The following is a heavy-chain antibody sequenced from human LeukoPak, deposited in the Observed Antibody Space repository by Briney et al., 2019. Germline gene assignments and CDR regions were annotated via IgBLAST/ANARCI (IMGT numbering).Heavy chain of an antibody. J-gene: IGHJ4*02. V-gene: IGHV1-8*01. Sequence: ASVKVSCRASGYTFTSYDINWVRQATGQGLEWMGWMNPNSGNTGYAQKFQGRVTMTRNTSISTAYMELSSLRSEDTAVYYCARGGGTVAGTLVDYWGQGTLVTVSS. CDR1: GYTFTSYD. D-gene: IGHD6-19*01. CDR2: MNPNSGNT. CDR3: ARGGGTVAGTLVDY.